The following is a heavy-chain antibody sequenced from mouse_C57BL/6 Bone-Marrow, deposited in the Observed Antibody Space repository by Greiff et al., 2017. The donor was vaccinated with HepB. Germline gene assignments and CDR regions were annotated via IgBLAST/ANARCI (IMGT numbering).Heavy chain of an antibody. CDR3: ARRYYEDAMDY. CDR1: GYTFTSYW. Sequence: VQLQQPGAELVRPGTSVKLSCKASGYTFTSYWMHWVKQRPGQGLEWIGVIDPSDSYTNYNQKFKGKATLTVDTSSSTAYMQLSSLTSEDSAVYYCARRYYEDAMDYWGQGTSVTVSS. CDR2: IDPSDSYT. J-gene: IGHJ4*01. V-gene: IGHV1-59*01. D-gene: IGHD2-4*01.